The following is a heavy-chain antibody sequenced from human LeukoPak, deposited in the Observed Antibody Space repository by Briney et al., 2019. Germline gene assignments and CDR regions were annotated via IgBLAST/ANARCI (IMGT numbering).Heavy chain of an antibody. CDR3: ARVVYTTGGSFPFDY. J-gene: IGHJ4*02. D-gene: IGHD1-1*01. CDR2: IYYSGST. V-gene: IGHV4-30-4*08. CDR1: GGSISSGDYY. Sequence: TLSLTCTVSGGSISSGDYYWSWIRQPPGKGLEWIGYIYYSGSTYYNPSLKSRVTISVDTSKNQFSLKLSSVTAADTAVYYCARVVYTTGGSFPFDYWGQGTLVTVSS.